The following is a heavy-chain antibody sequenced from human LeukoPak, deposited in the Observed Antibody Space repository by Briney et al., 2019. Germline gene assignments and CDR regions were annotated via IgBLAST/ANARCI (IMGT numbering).Heavy chain of an antibody. CDR3: AKRQGFCMDV. Sequence: GGSLRLSCAASGFTFDDYAMHWVRQAPGKGLEWVSLISGDGGSTYYADSVRGRFTISRDNIKNSLYLQMNSLRTEDTALYYCAKRQGFCMDVRGQGTTVTVSS. V-gene: IGHV3-43*02. CDR2: ISGDGGST. CDR1: GFTFDDYA. J-gene: IGHJ6*02.